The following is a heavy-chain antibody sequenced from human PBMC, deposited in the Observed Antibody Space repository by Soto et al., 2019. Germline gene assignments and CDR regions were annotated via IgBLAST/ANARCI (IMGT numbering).Heavy chain of an antibody. J-gene: IGHJ6*02. CDR2: IISIFGTA. V-gene: IGHV1-69*12. CDR3: ASHSGSSPEGRYYYGMDV. D-gene: IGHD1-26*01. Sequence: QVQLVQSGAEVKKPGSSVKVSCKASGGTFSSYAISWVRQAPGQGLEWMGGIISIFGTADYAQKFQGRVTITADESKSTAYMELSSLRSEDTAVYYCASHSGSSPEGRYYYGMDVWGQGTTVTVSS. CDR1: GGTFSSYA.